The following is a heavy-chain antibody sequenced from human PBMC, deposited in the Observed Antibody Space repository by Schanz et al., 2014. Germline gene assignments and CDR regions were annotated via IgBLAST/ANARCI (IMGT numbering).Heavy chain of an antibody. CDR2: IYTRGST. CDR3: ARYTGAYFDY. J-gene: IGHJ4*02. D-gene: IGHD1-26*01. CDR1: GDSISTYY. Sequence: QVQLQESGPGLVKPSETLSLTCTVSGDSISTYYWSWIRQPAGKGLKWIGSIYTRGSTNYNPSLKSRVTMSVDTSKNQFSLRLSSVTAADTAVYYCARYTGAYFDYWGQGTLVTVSS. V-gene: IGHV4-4*07.